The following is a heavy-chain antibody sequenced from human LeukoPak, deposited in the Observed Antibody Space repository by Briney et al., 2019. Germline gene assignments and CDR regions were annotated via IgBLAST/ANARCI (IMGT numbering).Heavy chain of an antibody. CDR3: AKDSMVRGVIGWFDP. CDR1: GFTFSSYE. V-gene: IGHV3-30*04. CDR2: ISYDGSNK. D-gene: IGHD3-10*01. Sequence: GSLRLSCAASGFTFSSYEMNWVRQAPGKGLEWVALISYDGSNKYYADSVKGRFTISRDNAKNSLYLQMNSLRAEDTALYYCAKDSMVRGVIGWFDPWGQGTLVTVSS. J-gene: IGHJ5*02.